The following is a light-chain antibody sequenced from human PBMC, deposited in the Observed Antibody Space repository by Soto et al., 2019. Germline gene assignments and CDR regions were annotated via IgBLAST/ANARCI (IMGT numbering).Light chain of an antibody. V-gene: IGKV3-20*01. CDR2: GAS. J-gene: IGKJ1*01. Sequence: EIVLTQSPGTLSLSPGERATLSCRASQSVSSSYLAWYQQKPGQAPRLLIYGASSRATDIPDRFSGSGSGTDFTLTISRLVPEDFAVYYCQQYGSSPPTFGQGTKV. CDR3: QQYGSSPPT. CDR1: QSVSSSY.